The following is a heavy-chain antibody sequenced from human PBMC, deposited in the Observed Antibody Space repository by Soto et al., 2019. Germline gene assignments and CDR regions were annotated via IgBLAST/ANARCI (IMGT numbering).Heavy chain of an antibody. J-gene: IGHJ3*02. CDR1: GYTLTELS. CDR3: ARDSGVLGYCSSTSCLDAFDI. D-gene: IGHD2-2*01. Sequence: ASVKVSCKVSGYTLTELSMHWVRQAPGKGLEWMGGFDAEDGETIYAQKFQGRVTMTADTSTGTAYMELRSLRSDDTAVYYCARDSGVLGYCSSTSCLDAFDIWGQGTMVTVSS. CDR2: FDAEDGET. V-gene: IGHV1-24*01.